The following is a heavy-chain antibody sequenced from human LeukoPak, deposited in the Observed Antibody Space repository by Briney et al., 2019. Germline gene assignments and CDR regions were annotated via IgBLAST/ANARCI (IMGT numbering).Heavy chain of an antibody. CDR3: ARSYCSGGSCGSDFDY. D-gene: IGHD2-15*01. CDR2: IYTSGST. V-gene: IGHV4-4*07. CDR1: GGSISSYY. Sequence: PSETLSLTCTVSGGSISSYYWSWIRQPAGKGLEWIGRIYTSGSTNYNPSLKSRVTMSVDTSKNQFSLKLSSVTAADTAVYYCARSYCSGGSCGSDFDYWGQGTLVTVSS. J-gene: IGHJ4*02.